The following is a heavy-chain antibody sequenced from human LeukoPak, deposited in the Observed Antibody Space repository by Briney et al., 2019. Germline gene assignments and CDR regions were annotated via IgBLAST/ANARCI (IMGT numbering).Heavy chain of an antibody. CDR2: INPKSGGT. D-gene: IGHD1-14*01. CDR1: GHTFTGYY. V-gene: IGHV1-2*02. Sequence: ASVKVSCKASGHTFTGYYMHWVRQAPGQGLEWMGWINPKSGGTNYAQKFQGRVTMTRDTSITTAYMELNWLRSDDTAVYYCARATGSVDYYYMEVWGKGTTVTVSS. J-gene: IGHJ6*03. CDR3: ARATGSVDYYYMEV.